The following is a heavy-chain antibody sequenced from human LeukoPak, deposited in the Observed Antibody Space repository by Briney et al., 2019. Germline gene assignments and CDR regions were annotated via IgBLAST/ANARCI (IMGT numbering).Heavy chain of an antibody. CDR3: ARESYYYDSSGYYPY. V-gene: IGHV1-2*02. CDR1: GYTFTGYY. Sequence: ASVKVSCKASGYTFTGYYMHWVRQAPGQWLEWMGWINPNSGGTNYAQKFQGRVTMTRDTSISTAYMELSRLRSDDTAVYYCARESYYYDSSGYYPYWGQGTLVTVSS. J-gene: IGHJ4*02. CDR2: INPNSGGT. D-gene: IGHD3-22*01.